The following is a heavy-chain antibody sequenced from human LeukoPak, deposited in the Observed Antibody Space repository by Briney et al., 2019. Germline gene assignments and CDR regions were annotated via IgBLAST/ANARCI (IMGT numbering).Heavy chain of an antibody. V-gene: IGHV1-2*02. Sequence: ASVKVSCKASGYTFTCYYMHWVRQAPGQGLEGRGWINPNSGGTNYAQKFQGRVTMTRDTSISTAYMELSRLRSDDTAVYYCARDRVTIFGVVFYGMDVWGQGTTVTVS. CDR1: GYTFTCYY. CDR2: INPNSGGT. J-gene: IGHJ6*02. D-gene: IGHD3-3*01. CDR3: ARDRVTIFGVVFYGMDV.